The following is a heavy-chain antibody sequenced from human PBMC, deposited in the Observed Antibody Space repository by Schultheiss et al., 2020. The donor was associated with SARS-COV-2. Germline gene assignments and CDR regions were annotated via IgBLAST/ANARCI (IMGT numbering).Heavy chain of an antibody. Sequence: SETLSLTCTVSGGSISSYYWSWIRQPPGKGLEWIGYIYYSGSTNYNPSLKSRVTMSVDTSKNQFSLKLSSVTAADTAVYYCARGGFSSGPFDYWGQGTLVTVSS. J-gene: IGHJ4*02. CDR1: GGSISSYY. V-gene: IGHV4-59*12. D-gene: IGHD5-18*01. CDR3: ARGGFSSGPFDY. CDR2: IYYSGST.